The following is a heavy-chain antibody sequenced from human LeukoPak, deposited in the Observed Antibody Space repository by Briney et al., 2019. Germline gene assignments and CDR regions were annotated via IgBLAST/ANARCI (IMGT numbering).Heavy chain of an antibody. Sequence: ASVKVSCKASGYTFTGYYIHWVRQAPGQGLEWMGRINPNSGDPNYPQKFQGRVTMTRDTSISTAYMEMSSLTSDDTAVYYCARSARHCNNGVCFTDYYIDLWGKGTTVIVSS. CDR1: GYTFTGYY. J-gene: IGHJ6*03. CDR2: INPNSGDP. D-gene: IGHD2-8*01. CDR3: ARSARHCNNGVCFTDYYIDL. V-gene: IGHV1-2*06.